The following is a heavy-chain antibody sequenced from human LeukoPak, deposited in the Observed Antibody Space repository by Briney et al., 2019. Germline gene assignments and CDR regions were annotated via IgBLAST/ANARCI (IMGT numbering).Heavy chain of an antibody. CDR1: GFTFSSYG. D-gene: IGHD5-24*01. J-gene: IGHJ4*02. Sequence: GGSLRLSCAASGFTFSSYGMHWVRQAPGEGLECVAVMSYDGSNKDYADSVKGRFTISRDNYKNTLYVQMNSLRAEDTAVYYCAKDSSGGWLRSYYFDSWGQGTLVTVSS. CDR2: MSYDGSNK. V-gene: IGHV3-30*18. CDR3: AKDSSGGWLRSYYFDS.